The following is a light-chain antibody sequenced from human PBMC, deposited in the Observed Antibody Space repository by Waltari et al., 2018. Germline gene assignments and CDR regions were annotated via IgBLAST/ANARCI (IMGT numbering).Light chain of an antibody. CDR1: SSDFGGYNY. Sequence: QSALAQTASVSGSPGQSITISCTGTSSDFGGYNYVSWYQQHSGKAPKLMIYDVTKRPSGVSNRFAGSKSGNTASLTISGLQAEDEADYFCSSNRVFGGGTKLTVL. CDR2: DVT. CDR3: SSNRV. V-gene: IGLV2-14*01. J-gene: IGLJ3*02.